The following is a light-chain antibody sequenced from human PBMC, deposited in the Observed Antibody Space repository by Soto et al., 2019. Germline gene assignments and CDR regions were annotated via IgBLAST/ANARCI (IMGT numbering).Light chain of an antibody. V-gene: IGKV3-20*01. Sequence: EIVLTQSPGTLSLSPGERANLSCRASQSVSSSYLAWYQQKPGQAPRLLIYGASSRATGIPDRFSGSGSGTDFTLTISRLEPEDFAVYYCQHRTFGQGTKVEIK. CDR1: QSVSSSY. CDR3: QHRT. J-gene: IGKJ1*01. CDR2: GAS.